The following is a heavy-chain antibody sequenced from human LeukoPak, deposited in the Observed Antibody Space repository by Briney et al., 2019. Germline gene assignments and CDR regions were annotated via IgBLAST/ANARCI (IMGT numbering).Heavy chain of an antibody. V-gene: IGHV4-34*01. CDR2: INHSGST. Sequence: SETLSLTCAVYGGSFSGYYWSWIRQPPGKGLEWIGEINHSGSTNYNPSLKSRVTISVDTSKNQFSLKLSSVTAADTAVYYCARGTAPYYDSSGYYYFWSWFDPWGQGTLVTVSS. CDR1: GGSFSGYY. J-gene: IGHJ5*02. CDR3: ARGTAPYYDSSGYYYFWSWFDP. D-gene: IGHD3-22*01.